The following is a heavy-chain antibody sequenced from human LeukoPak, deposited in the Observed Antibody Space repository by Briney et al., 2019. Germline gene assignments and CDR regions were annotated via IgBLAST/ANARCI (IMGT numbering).Heavy chain of an antibody. Sequence: GGSLRLSCAASGFTFSSHEMNWVRQAPGKGLEWVSYISSSGSTIYYADSVKGRFTISRDNAKNSLYLQMNSLRAEDTAVYYCARATRVYSSGWTTYFDYWGQGTLVTVSS. D-gene: IGHD6-19*01. CDR3: ARATRVYSSGWTTYFDY. CDR2: ISSSGSTI. J-gene: IGHJ4*02. CDR1: GFTFSSHE. V-gene: IGHV3-48*03.